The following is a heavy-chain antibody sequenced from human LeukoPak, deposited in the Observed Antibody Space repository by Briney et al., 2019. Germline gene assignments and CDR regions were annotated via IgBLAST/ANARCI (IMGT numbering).Heavy chain of an antibody. CDR1: GFTFSSYA. CDR3: EAAGTVYYYYYMDV. J-gene: IGHJ6*03. Sequence: QPGGSLRLSCAASGFTFSSYAMSWVRQAPGKGLEWVANIKQDGSEKYYVDSVKGRFTISRDNAKNSLYLQMNSLRAEDTAVYYCEAAGTVYYYYYMDVWGKGTTVTVSS. CDR2: IKQDGSEK. V-gene: IGHV3-7*01. D-gene: IGHD6-13*01.